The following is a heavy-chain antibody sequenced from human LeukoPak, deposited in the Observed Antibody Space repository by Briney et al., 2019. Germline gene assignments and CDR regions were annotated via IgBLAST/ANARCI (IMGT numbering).Heavy chain of an antibody. V-gene: IGHV1-2*02. CDR3: ARDLWAQQSRRDYYYMDV. CDR2: INPNSGGT. J-gene: IGHJ6*03. Sequence: ASVKVSCKASGYTFTGYYMHWVRQAPGQGLEWMGWINPNSGGTNYAQKFQGRVTMTRDTSISTAYMELSRLRSDDTAVYYCARDLWAQQSRRDYYYMDVWGKGTTATVSS. D-gene: IGHD6-13*01. CDR1: GYTFTGYY.